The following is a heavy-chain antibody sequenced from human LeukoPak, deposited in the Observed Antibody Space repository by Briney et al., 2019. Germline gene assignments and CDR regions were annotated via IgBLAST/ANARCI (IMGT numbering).Heavy chain of an antibody. Sequence: SETLSLTCTVSGGSISSSSYYWGWIRQPPGKGLEWIGSIYYSGSTYYNPSLKSRVTISVDTSKNQFSLKLSSVTAADTAVYYCARERPMQPLFDPWGQGTLVTVSS. CDR3: ARERPMQPLFDP. D-gene: IGHD1-14*01. J-gene: IGHJ5*02. V-gene: IGHV4-39*07. CDR1: GGSISSSSYY. CDR2: IYYSGST.